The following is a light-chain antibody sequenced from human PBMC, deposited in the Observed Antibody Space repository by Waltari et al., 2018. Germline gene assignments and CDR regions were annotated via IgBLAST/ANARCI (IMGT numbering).Light chain of an antibody. CDR3: QQYYSPPLT. J-gene: IGKJ1*01. CDR1: QSFLYSSNNKNY. CDR2: WAS. Sequence: DIVMTQSPDSLAESLGERATIKCKASQSFLYSSNNKNYLVWYQQKPGQPPKLLIYWASTRESGVPDRFSGSGSGTDFTLTISSLQAEDVAVYYCQQYYSPPLTFGQGTKVEIK. V-gene: IGKV4-1*01.